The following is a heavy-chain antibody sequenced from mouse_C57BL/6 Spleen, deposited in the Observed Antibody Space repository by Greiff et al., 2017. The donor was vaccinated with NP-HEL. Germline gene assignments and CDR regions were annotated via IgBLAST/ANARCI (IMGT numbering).Heavy chain of an antibody. J-gene: IGHJ2*01. CDR2: ISYDGSN. D-gene: IGHD2-5*01. CDR1: GYSITSGYY. V-gene: IGHV3-6*01. CDR3: ARVLTPSNYGFDY. Sequence: EVKLMESGPGLVKPSQSLSLTCSVTGYSITSGYYWNWIRQFPGNKLEWMGYISYDGSNNYNPSLKNRISITRDTSKNQFFLKLNSVTTEDTATYYCARVLTPSNYGFDYWGQGTTLTVSS.